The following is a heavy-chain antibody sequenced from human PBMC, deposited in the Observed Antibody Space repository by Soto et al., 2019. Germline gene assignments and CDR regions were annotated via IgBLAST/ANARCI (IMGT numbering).Heavy chain of an antibody. CDR2: IYYSGST. D-gene: IGHD3-3*01. CDR3: ARVYYDFWSGYRHVDY. Sequence: QVQLQESGPGLVKPSQTLSLTCTVSGGSISSGDYYWSWIRQPPGKGLEWIGYIYYSGSTYYNPSLKSRVTISVDTSTNQFSLKLSSVTAADTAVYYCARVYYDFWSGYRHVDYWGQGTLVTVSS. J-gene: IGHJ4*02. V-gene: IGHV4-30-4*01. CDR1: GGSISSGDYY.